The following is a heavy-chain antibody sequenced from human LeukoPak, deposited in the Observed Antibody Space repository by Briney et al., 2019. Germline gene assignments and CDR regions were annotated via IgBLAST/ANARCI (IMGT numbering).Heavy chain of an antibody. J-gene: IGHJ4*02. Sequence: GGSLKLSCAASGFTFSNYAMSWVRQAPGKGLEWVSAISGSGNSRYHADSVKGRFTISGDNSKNTLYLQMNSLRAEDTAVYYCAKEAREYGYYFDYWGQGTQVTVSS. V-gene: IGHV3-23*01. CDR3: AKEAREYGYYFDY. CDR2: ISGSGNSR. CDR1: GFTFSNYA. D-gene: IGHD3-10*01.